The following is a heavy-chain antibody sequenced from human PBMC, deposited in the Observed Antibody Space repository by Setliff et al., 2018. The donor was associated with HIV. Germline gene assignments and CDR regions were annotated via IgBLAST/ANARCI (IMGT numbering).Heavy chain of an antibody. CDR1: GGSISHSH. D-gene: IGHD1-26*01. J-gene: IGHJ4*02. V-gene: IGHV4-59*01. CDR3: ATYWGGEGGRGY. CDR2: VWDNGTT. Sequence: PSETLSLTCTVSGGSISHSHWSWIRQPPGKGLEWIGYVWDNGTTKYNPSLESRVTISLHTSKNQFSLKLSSVTAPDTAVYYCATYWGGEGGRGYWGQGTLVTVSS.